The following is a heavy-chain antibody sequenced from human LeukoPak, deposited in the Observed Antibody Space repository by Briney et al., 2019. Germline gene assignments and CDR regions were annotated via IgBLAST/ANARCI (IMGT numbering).Heavy chain of an antibody. D-gene: IGHD6-19*01. Sequence: GGSLRLSCAASGFTFSSYSMNWVRQAPGKGLEWVSSISSSSSYIYYADSVKGRFTISRDNAKNSLYLQMNSLRAEDTAVYYCASDCSSGWYPNYYFDYWGQGTLVTVSS. CDR1: GFTFSSYS. CDR2: ISSSSSYI. CDR3: ASDCSSGWYPNYYFDY. J-gene: IGHJ4*02. V-gene: IGHV3-21*01.